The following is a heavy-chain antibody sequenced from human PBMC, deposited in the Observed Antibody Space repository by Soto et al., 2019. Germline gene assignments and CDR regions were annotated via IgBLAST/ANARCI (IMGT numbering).Heavy chain of an antibody. CDR1: GFTFSDYY. CDR3: ARSRIAVAGPLFDY. Sequence: PGGSLRLSCAASGFTFSDYYLSWIRQAPGKGLEWVSYISSSGSTIYYADSVKGRFTISRDNAKNSLYLQMNSLRAEDTAVYYCARSRIAVAGPLFDYWGQGTLVTVSS. V-gene: IGHV3-11*01. CDR2: ISSSGSTI. J-gene: IGHJ4*02. D-gene: IGHD6-19*01.